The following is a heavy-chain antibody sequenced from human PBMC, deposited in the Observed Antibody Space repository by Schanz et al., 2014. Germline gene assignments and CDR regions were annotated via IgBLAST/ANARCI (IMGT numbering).Heavy chain of an antibody. CDR1: GYTFTSYG. J-gene: IGHJ4*02. CDR3: ARGVYSSGWYDQDIARFDY. Sequence: QVQLVQSGAEVKKPGASVKVSCKASGYTFTSYGINWVRQAPGQGLEWMGWISAYNGNTNYAQKLQGRVTMTTDTSTSTAYMELRSLRSDDTAVYYCARGVYSSGWYDQDIARFDYWGQGTLVTVSS. V-gene: IGHV1-18*01. CDR2: ISAYNGNT. D-gene: IGHD6-19*01.